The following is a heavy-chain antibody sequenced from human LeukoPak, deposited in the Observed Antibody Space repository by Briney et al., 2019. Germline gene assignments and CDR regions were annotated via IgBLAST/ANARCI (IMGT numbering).Heavy chain of an antibody. CDR2: ISGSGGST. J-gene: IGHJ4*02. CDR1: GFTFSIYA. CDR3: AKGYYDYVWGSYYFDY. D-gene: IGHD3-16*01. V-gene: IGHV3-23*01. Sequence: GGSLRLSCAASGFTFSIYAMSWVRQAPGKGREWVSSISGSGGSTYYGDYVKGRFTISRDNSRDTLYLQMNSLRAEDTAVYYCAKGYYDYVWGSYYFDYWGQGTLVTVSS.